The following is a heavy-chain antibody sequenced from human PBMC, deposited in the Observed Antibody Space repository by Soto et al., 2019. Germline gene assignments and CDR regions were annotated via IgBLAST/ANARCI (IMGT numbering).Heavy chain of an antibody. CDR2: IYYSGST. Sequence: SETLSLTCTVSDGSISSYYWSWIRQPPGKGLEWIGYIYYSGSTNYNPSLKSRVTISVDTSKNQFSLKLSSVTAADTALYYCARARYCRTTDCPRGYYFGMDVWGQGTTVTVS. CDR3: ARARYCRTTDCPRGYYFGMDV. V-gene: IGHV4-59*01. CDR1: DGSISSYY. D-gene: IGHD2-2*01. J-gene: IGHJ6*02.